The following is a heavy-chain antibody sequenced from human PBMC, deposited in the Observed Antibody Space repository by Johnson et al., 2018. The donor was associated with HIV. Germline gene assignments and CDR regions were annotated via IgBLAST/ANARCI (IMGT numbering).Heavy chain of an antibody. CDR3: ASWGVGSSWNHDAFDI. Sequence: VQLVESGGGVVQPGRSLRLSCAASGFTFSSYVMHWVRQAPGKGLEWVAVISYDGSNKYYADSVKGRFTISRDNSKHTLYLQMNSLRSEDTAVYYCASWGVGSSWNHDAFDIWGQGTMVTVSS. J-gene: IGHJ3*02. D-gene: IGHD6-13*01. CDR1: GFTFSSYV. CDR2: ISYDGSNK. V-gene: IGHV3-30-3*01.